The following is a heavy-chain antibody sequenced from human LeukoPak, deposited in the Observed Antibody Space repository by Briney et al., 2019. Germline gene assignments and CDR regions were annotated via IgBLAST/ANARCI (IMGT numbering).Heavy chain of an antibody. J-gene: IGHJ4*02. Sequence: GGSLRLSCAAAGFTFSSYSMNWVRQAPGKGLEWVSSISSSSSYIYYADSVKGRFTISRDNAKNSLYLQMNSLRAEDTAVYYCARDQYYYDSSGLDYWGQGTLVTVSS. CDR3: ARDQYYYDSSGLDY. CDR2: ISSSSSYI. V-gene: IGHV3-21*04. D-gene: IGHD3-22*01. CDR1: GFTFSSYS.